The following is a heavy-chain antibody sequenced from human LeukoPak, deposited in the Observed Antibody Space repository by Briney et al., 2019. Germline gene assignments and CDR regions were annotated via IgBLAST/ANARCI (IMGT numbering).Heavy chain of an antibody. CDR2: INPNSGGT. J-gene: IGHJ1*01. Sequence: GGSLRLSCAASGFTFSSYAMHWVRQAPGQGFEWMGWINPNSGGTNYAQKFQGRVTMTRDTSISTAYMELSRLRSDDTAVYYCARDGPRGTPSGDDFQHWGQGTLVTVSS. CDR1: GFTFSSYA. CDR3: ARDGPRGTPSGDDFQH. V-gene: IGHV1-2*02. D-gene: IGHD1-1*01.